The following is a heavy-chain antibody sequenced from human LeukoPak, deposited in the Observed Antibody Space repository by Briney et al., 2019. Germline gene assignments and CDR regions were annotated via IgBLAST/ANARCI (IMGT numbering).Heavy chain of an antibody. V-gene: IGHV4-59*01. CDR2: IYYSGYT. Sequence: SETLSLTCAVYGGSFSGYYWSWIRQPPGKGLKWIGNIYYSGYTTYSPSLRSRVTISVDTSKNQFSLKLSSVTAADTAVYYCARETSQKGAHYMDVWGKGTTITISS. CDR3: ARETSQKGAHYMDV. CDR1: GGSFSGYY. D-gene: IGHD3-16*01. J-gene: IGHJ6*03.